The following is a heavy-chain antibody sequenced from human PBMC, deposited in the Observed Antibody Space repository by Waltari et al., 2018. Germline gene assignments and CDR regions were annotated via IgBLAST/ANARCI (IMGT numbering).Heavy chain of an antibody. Sequence: QVQLVQSGAEVKKPGSSVKVSCKASGGTFSSYAISWVRQAPGQGLEWMGGIIPIFGTANYGQKFQGRGTITADESTSTAYMELSSLRSEDTAVYYWARDGSGSYSHDYWGQGTLVTVSS. CDR1: GGTFSSYA. J-gene: IGHJ4*02. CDR2: IIPIFGTA. V-gene: IGHV1-69*01. D-gene: IGHD3-10*01. CDR3: ARDGSGSYSHDY.